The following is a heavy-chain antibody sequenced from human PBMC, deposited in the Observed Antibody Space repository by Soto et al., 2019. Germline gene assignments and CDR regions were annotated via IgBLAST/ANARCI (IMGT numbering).Heavy chain of an antibody. CDR3: ARVDGDYLLAYFDC. CDR1: GITFSSDA. V-gene: IGHV3-30-3*01. J-gene: IGHJ4*02. D-gene: IGHD4-17*01. CDR2: ISYDGSNK. Sequence: QVQLVESGGGVVQPGRSLRLSCAASGITFSSDAMYWVRQAPGKGLEWVAVISYDGSNKYYADSVKGRFIISRDNSKNTLYLQMNSLRAEDTAVYYCARVDGDYLLAYFDCWGQGTLVTVSS.